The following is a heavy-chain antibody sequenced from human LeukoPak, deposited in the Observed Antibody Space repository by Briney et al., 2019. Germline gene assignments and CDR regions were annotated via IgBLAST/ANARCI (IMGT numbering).Heavy chain of an antibody. CDR2: INWNGGST. CDR3: ARDMLPQSYISTAQLDY. D-gene: IGHD3-9*01. V-gene: IGHV3-20*04. J-gene: IGHJ4*02. CDR1: GFTFDDYG. Sequence: PGGSLRLSXAASGFTFDDYGMSWVRQAPGKGLEWVSGINWNGGSTVYADSVKGRFTISRGNAKNSLYLQMNSLRAEDTALYYCARDMLPQSYISTAQLDYWGQGTLVTVSS.